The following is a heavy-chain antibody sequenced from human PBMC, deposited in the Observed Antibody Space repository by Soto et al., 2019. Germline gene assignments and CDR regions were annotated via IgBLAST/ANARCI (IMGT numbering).Heavy chain of an antibody. V-gene: IGHV3-72*01. Sequence: EVQLVESGGGLVQPGGSLRLSCAGSGFTFSDPYMDWVRQAPGKGLEWVGRIRNKVNSYTTEYVASVKGRIFISRDDSTSFLSLPMHSLRTEDTAVYYCAMASGSKILDYWRPGTLVPVSS. CDR3: AMASGSKILDY. CDR2: IRNKVNSYTT. D-gene: IGHD3-10*01. CDR1: GFTFSDPY. J-gene: IGHJ4*02.